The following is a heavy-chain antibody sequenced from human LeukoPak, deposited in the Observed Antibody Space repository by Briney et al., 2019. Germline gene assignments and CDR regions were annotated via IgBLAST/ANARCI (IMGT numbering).Heavy chain of an antibody. J-gene: IGHJ4*02. CDR3: ARGGYYYDSSGYHYGFFDY. V-gene: IGHV4-59*01. CDR1: GGSISSYY. CDR2: IYYSGST. Sequence: PSETLSLTCTVSGGSISSYYWSWIRQPPGKGLEWIGYIYYSGSTNYNPSLKGRVTISVDTSKNQFSLKLSSVTAADTAVYYCARGGYYYDSSGYHYGFFDYWGQGTLVTVSS. D-gene: IGHD3-22*01.